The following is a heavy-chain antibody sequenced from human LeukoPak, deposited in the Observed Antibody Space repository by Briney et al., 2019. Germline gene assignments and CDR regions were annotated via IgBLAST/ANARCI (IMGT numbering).Heavy chain of an antibody. CDR3: AGSDTAMVTGSFDY. CDR1: GGSFSGYY. V-gene: IGHV4-34*01. CDR2: INHSGST. D-gene: IGHD5-18*01. J-gene: IGHJ4*02. Sequence: PSETLSLTCAVYGGSFSGYYWSWTRQPPGKGLEWIGEINHSGSTNYNPSLKSRVTISVDTSKNQFSLKLSSVTAADTAVYYCAGSDTAMVTGSFDYWGQGTLVTVSS.